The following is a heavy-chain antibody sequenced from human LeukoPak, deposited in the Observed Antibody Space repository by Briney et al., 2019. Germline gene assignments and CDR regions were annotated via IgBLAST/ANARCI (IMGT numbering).Heavy chain of an antibody. D-gene: IGHD1-26*01. CDR2: IWSDGSTK. V-gene: IGHV3-33*01. CDR3: ARDSGGSPFDI. CDR1: GFTLSNSG. J-gene: IGHJ3*02. Sequence: GGSLRLSCAASGFTLSNSGMHWVRQAPVKGLEWVAVIWSDGSTKDYADSVKGRFTTSRDTSKNTLYLDMNSLRDEDTAVYYCARDSGGSPFDIWGQGTMVTVSS.